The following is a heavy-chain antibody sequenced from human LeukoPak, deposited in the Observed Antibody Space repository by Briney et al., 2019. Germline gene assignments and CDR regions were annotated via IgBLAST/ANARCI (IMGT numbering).Heavy chain of an antibody. V-gene: IGHV4-4*02. CDR2: IYHSEST. Sequence: SGTLSLTCAVSGGPISGSNWWSWVRQAPGKGLEWIGEIYHSESTNYNPSLKSRVTISVDKSKNQRSLRLNSVTAADTAVYYCVSNGWYSLEYWGQGTLVTVSS. CDR1: GGPISGSNW. D-gene: IGHD6-19*01. CDR3: VSNGWYSLEY. J-gene: IGHJ4*02.